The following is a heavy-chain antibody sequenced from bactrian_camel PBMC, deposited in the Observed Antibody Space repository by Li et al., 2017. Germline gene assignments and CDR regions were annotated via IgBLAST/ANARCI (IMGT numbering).Heavy chain of an antibody. Sequence: HVQLVESGGGSVQAGGSLRLSCAASGYTYSSYCMGWFRQAPGKEREGVAGIDSGGSTSYSESVKGRFTISHDNAKNSVDLQMNSLKPDDTAVYYCVATGQMLSVAGCRTQGTQVTVS. CDR2: IDSGGST. CDR1: GYTYSSYC. D-gene: IGHD1*01. V-gene: IGHV3S53*01. J-gene: IGHJ4*01.